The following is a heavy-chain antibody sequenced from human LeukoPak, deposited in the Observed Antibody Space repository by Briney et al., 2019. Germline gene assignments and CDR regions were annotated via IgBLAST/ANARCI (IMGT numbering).Heavy chain of an antibody. J-gene: IGHJ6*03. CDR1: GGTFSSYA. CDR2: IIPIFGTA. Sequence: GASVKVSCKASGGTFSSYAISWVRQAPGQGLEWMGGIIPIFGTANYAQKFQGRVTITTDESTSTAYMELSSLRSEDTAVYYCARGRWAGTTGGYYYYYMDVWGKGTTVTVSS. CDR3: ARGRWAGTTGGYYYYYMDV. D-gene: IGHD1-1*01. V-gene: IGHV1-69*05.